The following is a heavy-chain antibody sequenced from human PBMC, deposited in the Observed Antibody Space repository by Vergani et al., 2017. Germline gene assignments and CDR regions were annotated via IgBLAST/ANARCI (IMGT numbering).Heavy chain of an antibody. CDR1: GCSISSGGYY. Sequence: QVQLQESCPGLVKPSQTLSLTCTVSGCSISSGGYYWSWIRQHPGKGLECIGYIYYSGSTYYNPSLKSRVTISVYTSKNQFSLNLSSVTAADTAVYYCARGVTTQMFDDWGQGTLVTVSS. J-gene: IGHJ4*02. CDR2: IYYSGST. D-gene: IGHD4-17*01. V-gene: IGHV4-31*03. CDR3: ARGVTTQMFDD.